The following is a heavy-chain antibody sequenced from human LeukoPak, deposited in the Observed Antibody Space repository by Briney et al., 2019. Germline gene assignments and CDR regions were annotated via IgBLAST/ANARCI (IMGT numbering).Heavy chain of an antibody. Sequence: GGSLRLSCAASGFTFSNYAMTWVRQAPGKGLEWVSFITSSSLTIYYADSVKGRFTISRDNAKTSLYLQMNSLRAEDTAVYYCASYPYYYGVDVWGQGTTVTVSS. CDR1: GFTFSNYA. CDR3: ASYPYYYGVDV. J-gene: IGHJ6*02. CDR2: ITSSSLTI. V-gene: IGHV3-48*01.